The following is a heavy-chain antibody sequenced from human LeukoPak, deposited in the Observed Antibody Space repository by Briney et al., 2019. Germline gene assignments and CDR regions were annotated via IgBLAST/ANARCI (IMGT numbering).Heavy chain of an antibody. D-gene: IGHD2-15*01. J-gene: IGHJ4*02. Sequence: PGGSLRLSRAASGFTFSSYAMSWVRQAPGKGLEWVSAISGSGGSTYYADSVKGRFTISRDNSKNTLYLQMNSLRAEDTAVYYCAKDPPIVVVVAATRWVDYWGQGTLVTVPS. CDR1: GFTFSSYA. CDR2: ISGSGGST. V-gene: IGHV3-23*01. CDR3: AKDPPIVVVVAATRWVDY.